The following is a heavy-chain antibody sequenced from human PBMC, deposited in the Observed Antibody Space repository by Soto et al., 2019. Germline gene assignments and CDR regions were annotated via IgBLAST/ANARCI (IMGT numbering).Heavy chain of an antibody. CDR2: FYSGST. CDR3: ATTRGIAVGGSFDH. D-gene: IGHD6-13*01. Sequence: SESLALTCVVSGASMRSRSSYGGWIRQPPGKGLEWVGTFYSGSTYNNPSLKSRVTISVDTSKNQFSLKLSSVAAEDTAIYYCATTRGIAVGGSFDHWGQGTLVTVSS. V-gene: IGHV4-39*01. CDR1: GASMRSRSSY. J-gene: IGHJ5*02.